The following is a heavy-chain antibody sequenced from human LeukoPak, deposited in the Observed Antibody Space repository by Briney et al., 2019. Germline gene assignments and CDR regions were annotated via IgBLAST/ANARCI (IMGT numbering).Heavy chain of an antibody. Sequence: SETLSLTCTVSGGSISSYYWSWIRQPPGKGLEWIGYIYYSGSTNYNPSLKSRVTISVDTSKNQFSLKLSSVTAADTAVYYCARASGAVIQYRFYYYYGMDVWGQGTTVTVSS. CDR1: GGSISSYY. J-gene: IGHJ6*02. CDR3: ARASGAVIQYRFYYYYGMDV. CDR2: IYYSGST. V-gene: IGHV4-59*01. D-gene: IGHD6-25*01.